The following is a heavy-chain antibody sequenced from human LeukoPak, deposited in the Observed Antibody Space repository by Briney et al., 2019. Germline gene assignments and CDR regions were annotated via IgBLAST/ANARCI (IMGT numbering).Heavy chain of an antibody. D-gene: IGHD2-2*01. CDR2: IYYSGST. J-gene: IGHJ6*03. Sequence: PSETLSLTCTVSGGSISSSSYYWGWIRQPPGKGLEWIGSIYYSGSTYYNPSLKSRVTISVDTSKNQFSLKLSSVTAADTAVYYCARVDLGYCSSTSCSHYYYYMDVWGKGTTVTVSS. CDR3: ARVDLGYCSSTSCSHYYYYMDV. V-gene: IGHV4-39*01. CDR1: GGSISSSSYY.